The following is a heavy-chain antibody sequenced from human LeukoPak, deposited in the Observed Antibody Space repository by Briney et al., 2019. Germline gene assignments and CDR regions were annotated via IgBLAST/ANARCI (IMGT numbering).Heavy chain of an antibody. CDR1: GVSISSGDYY. V-gene: IGHV4-30-4*08. J-gene: IGHJ5*02. D-gene: IGHD3-22*01. CDR3: ARPYYYDSRIDP. Sequence: PSETLSLTCTVSGVSISSGDYYWGWIRQPPGKGLEWIGYMYSSGSTYYNLSLKSRATISVDTSKNQFSLKLSSVTAADTAVYYCARPYYYDSRIDPWGQGTLVTVSS. CDR2: MYSSGST.